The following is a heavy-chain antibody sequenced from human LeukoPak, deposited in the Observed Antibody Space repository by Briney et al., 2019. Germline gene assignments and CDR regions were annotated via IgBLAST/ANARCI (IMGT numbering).Heavy chain of an antibody. CDR3: ARRGSSGWSIDY. J-gene: IGHJ4*02. CDR2: ITSSSSTI. D-gene: IGHD6-19*01. CDR1: GFTLSSYT. V-gene: IGHV3-48*01. Sequence: GGSLRLSCAASGFTLSSYTMNWVRQAPGKGLEWVSSITSSSSTIYYADSVKGRFTISRDNAKNSLYLQMNSLRAEDTAVYYCARRGSSGWSIDYWGQGTLVTVSS.